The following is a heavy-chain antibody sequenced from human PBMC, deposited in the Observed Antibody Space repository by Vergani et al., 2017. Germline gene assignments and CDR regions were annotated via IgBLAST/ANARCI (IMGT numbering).Heavy chain of an antibody. J-gene: IGHJ3*02. CDR3: VKVSSDFWSGQGAFDI. V-gene: IGHV3-30*18. Sequence: QVQLVESGGGVVQPGRSLRLSCAASGFTFSSYGMHWVRQAPGKGLEWVAVISYDGSNKYYADSVKGRFTISRDNSKNTLYLQMNSLRAEDTAVYYCVKVSSDFWSGQGAFDIWGQGTMVTVSS. CDR1: GFTFSSYG. D-gene: IGHD3-3*01. CDR2: ISYDGSNK.